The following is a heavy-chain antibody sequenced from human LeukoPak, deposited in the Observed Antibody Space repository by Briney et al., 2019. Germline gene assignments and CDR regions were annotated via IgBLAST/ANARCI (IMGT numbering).Heavy chain of an antibody. CDR2: IYSGGST. CDR3: MTRDTSGY. Sequence: GGSLRLSCAASGFTVSSNYMSWVRQAPGKGLEWVSVIYSGGSTYYADSVKGRFTISRDKSKNTLYLQMRSLRAEDTAVYYCMTRDTSGYWGQGTLVTVSS. V-gene: IGHV3-66*01. D-gene: IGHD3-10*01. CDR1: GFTVSSNY. J-gene: IGHJ4*02.